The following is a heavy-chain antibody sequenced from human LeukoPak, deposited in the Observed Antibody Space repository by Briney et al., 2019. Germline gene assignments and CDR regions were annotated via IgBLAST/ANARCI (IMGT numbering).Heavy chain of an antibody. D-gene: IGHD3-22*01. J-gene: IGHJ3*02. V-gene: IGHV4-39*01. CDR1: GGSISRSSNY. CDR3: AIQQGIDYYDSSGSPSDAFDI. Sequence: PSETLSLTCTVSGGSISRSSNYWGWIRQPPGKGLEWIGSIYYSGSTYYNPSLKSRVTISVDTSKNQFSLKLSSVTAADTAVYYCAIQQGIDYYDSSGSPSDAFDIWGQGTMVTVSS. CDR2: IYYSGST.